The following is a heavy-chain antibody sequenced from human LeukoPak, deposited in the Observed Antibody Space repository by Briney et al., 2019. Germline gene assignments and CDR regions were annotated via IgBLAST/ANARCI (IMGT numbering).Heavy chain of an antibody. CDR3: ARDRWDIVLMVNAPDY. D-gene: IGHD2-8*01. CDR1: GFTFSSYW. Sequence: PGGSLRLSCAASGFTFSSYWMSWVRQAPGKGLEWVANIKQDGSEKYYVDSVKGQFTISRDNAKNSLYLQMNSLRAEDTAVYYCARDRWDIVLMVNAPDYWGRGTLVTVSS. CDR2: IKQDGSEK. V-gene: IGHV3-7*01. J-gene: IGHJ4*02.